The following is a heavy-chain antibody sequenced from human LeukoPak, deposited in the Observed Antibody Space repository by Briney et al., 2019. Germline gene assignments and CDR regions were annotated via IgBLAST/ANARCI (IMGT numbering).Heavy chain of an antibody. CDR3: ARLIPIGSPS. CDR1: GGSFSGYY. Sequence: SETLSLTCAVYGGSFSGYYWSWIRQPPGKGLEWIGEINHSGSTNYNPSLKSRVTISVDTSKNQFSLKLSSVTAADTAVYYCARLIPIGSPSWGQGTLVTVSS. J-gene: IGHJ4*02. D-gene: IGHD3-16*02. V-gene: IGHV4-34*01. CDR2: INHSGST.